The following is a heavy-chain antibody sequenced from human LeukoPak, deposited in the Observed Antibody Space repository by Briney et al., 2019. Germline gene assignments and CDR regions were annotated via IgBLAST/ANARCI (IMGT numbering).Heavy chain of an antibody. Sequence: GGSLRLSCAASGFTFSSYSMNWVRQAPGKGLEWVSSISSSSSYIYYADSVKGRFTISRDNAKNSLYLQMNSLRADDTAVYYCARVAEAAAFDYWGQGTLVTVSS. CDR2: ISSSSSYI. CDR1: GFTFSSYS. CDR3: ARVAEAAAFDY. V-gene: IGHV3-21*01. D-gene: IGHD6-13*01. J-gene: IGHJ4*02.